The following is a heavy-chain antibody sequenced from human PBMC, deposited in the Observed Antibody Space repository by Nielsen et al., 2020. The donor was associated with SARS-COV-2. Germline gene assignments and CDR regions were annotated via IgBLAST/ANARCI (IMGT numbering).Heavy chain of an antibody. D-gene: IGHD3/OR15-3a*01. V-gene: IGHV3-30*18. Sequence: WIRQAPGKGLEWVAYISYEGSKQYYADSVKGRFTISRDFSTSTLHLQMNSLRAADTAMYYCAKDRAIFMIYITRGGPDFWGQGTLVTVSS. J-gene: IGHJ4*02. CDR3: AKDRAIFMIYITRGGPDF. CDR2: ISYEGSKQ.